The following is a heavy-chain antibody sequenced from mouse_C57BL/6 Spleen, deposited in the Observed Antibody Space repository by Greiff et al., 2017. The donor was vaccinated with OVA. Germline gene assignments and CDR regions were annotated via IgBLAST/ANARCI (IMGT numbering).Heavy chain of an antibody. J-gene: IGHJ4*01. CDR1: GYTFTSYW. CDR3: ARSGFITMVVALYYAMDY. V-gene: IGHV1-64*01. D-gene: IGHD1-1*01. Sequence: QVQLQQPGAELVKPGASVKLSCKASGYTFTSYWMHWVKQRPGQGLEWIGMIHPNSGSTNYNEKFKSKATLTVDKSSSTAYMQLSSLTSEDSAVYYCARSGFITMVVALYYAMDYWGQGTSVTVSS. CDR2: IHPNSGST.